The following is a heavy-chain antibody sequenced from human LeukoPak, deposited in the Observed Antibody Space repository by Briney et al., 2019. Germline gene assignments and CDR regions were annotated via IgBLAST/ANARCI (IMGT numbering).Heavy chain of an antibody. CDR3: AREPYGKLDY. J-gene: IGHJ4*02. Sequence: PGGSLRLSCAASGFTFSTYAMNWVRQAPGKGLEWVANIKQDGSEKYYVDSVKGRFTISRDNAKNSLYLQMNSLRAEDTAVYYCAREPYGKLDYWGQGTLVTVSS. CDR2: IKQDGSEK. CDR1: GFTFSTYA. D-gene: IGHD4-17*01. V-gene: IGHV3-7*01.